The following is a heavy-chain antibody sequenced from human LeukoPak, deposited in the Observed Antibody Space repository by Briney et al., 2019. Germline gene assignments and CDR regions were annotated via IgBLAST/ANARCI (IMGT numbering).Heavy chain of an antibody. CDR1: DGSISSSSYY. CDR2: TYYSGST. D-gene: IGHD2-15*01. Sequence: KPSETLSLTCTVSDGSISSSSYYWGWIRQPPGKGLEWIGSTYYSGSTYSNPSFKSRVTISVDTSKNQFSLKLSSVTAADTAVYYCARVSFLGYCSGGSCYLDYWGQGTLVTVSS. J-gene: IGHJ4*02. V-gene: IGHV4-39*07. CDR3: ARVSFLGYCSGGSCYLDY.